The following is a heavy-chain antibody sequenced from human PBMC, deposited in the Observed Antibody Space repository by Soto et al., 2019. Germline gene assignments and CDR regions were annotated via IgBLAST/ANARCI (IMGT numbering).Heavy chain of an antibody. J-gene: IGHJ4*02. CDR2: INAGNGNT. Sequence: QVQLVQSGAEVKKPGASVKVSCKASGYTFTSYAMHWGRQAPVQRLEWMGWINAGNGNTKYSQNFQGRVTITRDTSASTAYMELSSLRSEATAVYYCARSISFVRDYWGQGTLVTVSS. CDR1: GYTFTSYA. CDR3: ARSISFVRDY. V-gene: IGHV1-3*01. D-gene: IGHD3-3*01.